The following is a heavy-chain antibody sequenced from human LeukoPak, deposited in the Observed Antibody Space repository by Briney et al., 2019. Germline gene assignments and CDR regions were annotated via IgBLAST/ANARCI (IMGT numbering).Heavy chain of an antibody. Sequence: PSETLSLTCTVSGGSISSTSYYWGWIRQPPGKGLEWIGSIYFIGSTYYNPSLKCRVTISVDTSKNQFSLRLDSVTAADTAMYFCAKSGGYGLIDYWGQGTRVIVSS. J-gene: IGHJ4*02. CDR1: GGSISSTSYY. V-gene: IGHV4-39*07. CDR2: IYFIGST. D-gene: IGHD1-26*01. CDR3: AKSGGYGLIDY.